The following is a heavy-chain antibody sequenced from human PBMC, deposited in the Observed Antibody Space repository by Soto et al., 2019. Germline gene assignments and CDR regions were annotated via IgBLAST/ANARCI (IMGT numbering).Heavy chain of an antibody. J-gene: IGHJ6*02. CDR2: IWYDGSNK. CDR3: ARDSYGSGRNTDLSYYGMDV. Sequence: GGSLRLSCAASGFTFSSYGMHWVRQAPGKGLEWVAVIWYDGSNKYYADSVKGRFTISRDNSKNTLYLQMNSLRAEDTAVYYCARDSYGSGRNTDLSYYGMDVWGQGTTVTVS. CDR1: GFTFSSYG. D-gene: IGHD3-10*01. V-gene: IGHV3-33*01.